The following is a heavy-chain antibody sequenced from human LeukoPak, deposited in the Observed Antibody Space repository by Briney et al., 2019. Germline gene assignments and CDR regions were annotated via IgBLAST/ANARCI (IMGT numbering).Heavy chain of an antibody. Sequence: GGSLRLSCAASGFSFTSYAMTWVRQAPGKGLEWVSTISGDGARTYAADSVKGRFSISRDISKKTVYLQMNSLRAEDTAIYYCTKTGYDRSGYPFPFANWGQGTLVTVSS. CDR3: TKTGYDRSGYPFPFAN. D-gene: IGHD3-22*01. V-gene: IGHV3-23*01. J-gene: IGHJ4*02. CDR1: GFSFTSYA. CDR2: ISGDGART.